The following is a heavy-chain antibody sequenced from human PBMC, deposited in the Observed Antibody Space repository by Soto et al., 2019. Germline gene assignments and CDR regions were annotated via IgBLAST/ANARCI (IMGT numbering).Heavy chain of an antibody. V-gene: IGHV1-58*01. CDR3: AAEDGLYGVVVPRAFDI. J-gene: IGHJ3*02. CDR2: IVGGSGNT. D-gene: IGHD3-22*01. CDR1: GFTFTSSA. Sequence: ASVKVSCKASGFTFTSSAVQWVRQARGQRLEWIGWIVGGSGNTNYAQKFQERVTITRDMSTSTAYMELSSLRSEDTAVYYCAAEDGLYGVVVPRAFDIWGQGTMVTVSS.